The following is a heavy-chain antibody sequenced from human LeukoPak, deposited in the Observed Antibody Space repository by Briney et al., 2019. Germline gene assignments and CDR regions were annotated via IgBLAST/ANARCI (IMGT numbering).Heavy chain of an antibody. CDR3: AKEDATMVTIDY. CDR2: IKQDGSEK. D-gene: IGHD5-18*01. J-gene: IGHJ4*02. CDR1: GFSFSSYA. V-gene: IGHV3-7*01. Sequence: GGSLRLSCAASGFSFSSYAMHCVRQAPGKGLEWVANIKQDGSEKYYVDSVKGRFTISRDNAKNSLYLQMNSLRAEDTAVYYCAKEDATMVTIDYWGQGTLVTVSS.